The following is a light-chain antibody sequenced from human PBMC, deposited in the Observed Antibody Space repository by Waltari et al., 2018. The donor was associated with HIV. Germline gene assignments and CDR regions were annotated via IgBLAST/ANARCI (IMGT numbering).Light chain of an antibody. Sequence: QSALTQPASVSGSPGQSITISCSGTSSDISTYDFVSWYQKHTAKAPKLLIYDVPARPSGVSRRFSGSKSGSTASLTISSIQADDEADYYCSSYTTSNTVVFGPGTKLSVL. V-gene: IGLV2-14*03. CDR2: DVP. CDR1: SSDISTYDF. CDR3: SSYTTSNTVV. J-gene: IGLJ2*01.